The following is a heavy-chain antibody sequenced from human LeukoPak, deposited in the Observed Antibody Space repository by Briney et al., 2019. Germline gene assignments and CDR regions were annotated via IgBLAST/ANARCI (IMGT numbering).Heavy chain of an antibody. J-gene: IGHJ3*02. V-gene: IGHV1-2*04. CDR2: INPNSGGT. D-gene: IGHD5-24*01. CDR1: GYTFTGYY. Sequence: GASVKVSCKASGYTFTGYYMHWVRQAPGQGLEWMGWINPNSGGTNYAQKFQGWVTMTRDTSISTAYMELSRLRSDDTAVYYCAREGDGYNFGAFDIWGQGTMVAVSS. CDR3: AREGDGYNFGAFDI.